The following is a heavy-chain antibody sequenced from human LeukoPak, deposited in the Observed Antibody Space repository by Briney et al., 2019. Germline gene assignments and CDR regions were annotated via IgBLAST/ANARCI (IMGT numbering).Heavy chain of an antibody. CDR1: QFTFSDAW. CDR2: IKRRTDGGTT. Sequence: SGGSLRLSCAASQFTFSDAWMSWVRQAPGKGLEWVGRIKRRTDGGTTGYAAPVIGRFTISRGDSKNTLYLQMSSLKIEDTAVYYCATSGQHWDVFDFWGQGTLVTVSS. J-gene: IGHJ4*02. CDR3: ATSGQHWDVFDF. D-gene: IGHD1-1*01. V-gene: IGHV3-15*01.